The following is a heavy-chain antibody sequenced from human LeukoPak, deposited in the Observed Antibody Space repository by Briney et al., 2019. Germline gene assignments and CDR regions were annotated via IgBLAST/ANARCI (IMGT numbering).Heavy chain of an antibody. CDR1: GGSISSGGYY. CDR2: IAESGNT. CDR3: ARVDYYPSGTYINWFDP. J-gene: IGHJ5*02. Sequence: SETLSHTCTVSGGSISSGGYYWSWIRQRPGKGLEWIGHIAESGNTYYSPSLKSRVTISVDTSKNQFSLKLSSVTAADTAVYYCARVDYYPSGTYINWFDPWGQGTQVTVSS. V-gene: IGHV4-31*03. D-gene: IGHD3-10*01.